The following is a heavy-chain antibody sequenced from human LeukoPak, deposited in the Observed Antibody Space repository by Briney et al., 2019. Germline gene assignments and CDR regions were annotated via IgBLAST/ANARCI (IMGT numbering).Heavy chain of an antibody. Sequence: SETLSLTCTVSGGSISGYYWSWIRQPAGKGLEWIGRIYTSGSTNYNPSLKSRVTMSVDTSKNQFSLKLSSVTAADTAVYYCARVSTIAAAGIDYWGQGTLVTVSS. CDR3: ARVSTIAAAGIDY. J-gene: IGHJ4*02. CDR1: GGSISGYY. V-gene: IGHV4-4*07. CDR2: IYTSGST. D-gene: IGHD6-13*01.